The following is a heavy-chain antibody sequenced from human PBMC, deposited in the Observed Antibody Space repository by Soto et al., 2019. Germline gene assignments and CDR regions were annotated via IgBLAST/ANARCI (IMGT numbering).Heavy chain of an antibody. CDR3: AKDFWSGYYDYGMDV. J-gene: IGHJ6*02. CDR1: GFTFSSYG. V-gene: IGHV3-30*18. D-gene: IGHD3-3*01. CDR2: ISYDGSNK. Sequence: GGSLRLSCAASGFTFSSYGMHWVRQAPGKGLEWVAVISYDGSNKYYADSVKGRFTISRDNSKNTLYLQMNSLRAEDTAVYYCAKDFWSGYYDYGMDVWGQGTTVTVYS.